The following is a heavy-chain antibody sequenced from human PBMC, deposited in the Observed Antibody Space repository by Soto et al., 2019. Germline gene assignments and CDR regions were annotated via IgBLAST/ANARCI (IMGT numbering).Heavy chain of an antibody. CDR2: ISAYNGNT. CDR3: ARGPHLYYYGSGSYYVY. D-gene: IGHD3-10*01. J-gene: IGHJ1*01. V-gene: IGHV1-18*01. CDR1: AYTFTSYG. Sequence: XSVKNTCKASAYTFTSYGISWVRQAPGQGLEWMGWISAYNGNTNYAQKLQGRVTMTTDTSTSTAYMELRSLRSDDTAVYYCARGPHLYYYGSGSYYVYWGQGSLVTVSS.